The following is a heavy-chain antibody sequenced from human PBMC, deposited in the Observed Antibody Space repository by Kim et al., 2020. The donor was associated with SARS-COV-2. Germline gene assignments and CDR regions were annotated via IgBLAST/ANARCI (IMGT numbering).Heavy chain of an antibody. CDR2: IKQDGSEK. CDR3: ARDRARLYDFWSGYIYYYYYGMDV. V-gene: IGHV3-7*03. CDR1: GFTFSSYW. D-gene: IGHD3-3*01. Sequence: GGSLRLSCAASGFTFSSYWMSWVRQAPGKGLEWVANIKQDGSEKYYVDSVKGRFTISRDNAKNSLYLQMNSLRAEDTAVYYCARDRARLYDFWSGYIYYYYYGMDVWGQGTTVTVSS. J-gene: IGHJ6*02.